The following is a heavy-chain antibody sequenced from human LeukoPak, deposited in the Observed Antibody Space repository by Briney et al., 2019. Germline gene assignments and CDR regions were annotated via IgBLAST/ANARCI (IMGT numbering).Heavy chain of an antibody. J-gene: IGHJ4*02. CDR3: AKVSGSGWHFDH. V-gene: IGHV3-48*03. D-gene: IGHD6-19*01. CDR1: GFTFSNYE. Sequence: PGGSLRLSCAASGFTFSNYEMNWVRQAPRKGLEWVSFISSSGILIYYADSVKGRCTISRDNGKNSLFLQMDSLRVEDTAVYYCAKVSGSGWHFDHWGQGTLVTVSS. CDR2: ISSSGILI.